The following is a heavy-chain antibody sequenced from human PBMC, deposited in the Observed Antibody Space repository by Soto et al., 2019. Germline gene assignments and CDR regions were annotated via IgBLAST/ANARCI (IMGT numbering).Heavy chain of an antibody. CDR3: ARGSTYSGLDV. Sequence: GGSLRLSCVASGFTFSSYDMHWVRQATGKGLEWVSAIGTAGAPYYPGSVKGRFTISRENAKNSLYLQMNSLRDGDTAVYYCARGSTYSGLDVWGQGTTVTVSS. CDR1: GFTFSSYD. V-gene: IGHV3-13*05. CDR2: IGTAGAP. J-gene: IGHJ6*02.